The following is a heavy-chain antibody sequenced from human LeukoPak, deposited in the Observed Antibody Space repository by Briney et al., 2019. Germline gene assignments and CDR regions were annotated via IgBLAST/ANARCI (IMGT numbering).Heavy chain of an antibody. CDR2: ISYDGSNK. V-gene: IGHV3-30*18. CDR3: AKGSTGYSSSWYPY. Sequence: PGGSLRLSCAASGFTFSYHWMTWVRQAPGKGLEWVAVISYDGSNKYYADSVKGRFTISRDNSKNTLYLQMNSLRAEDTAVYYCAKGSTGYSSSWYPYWGQGTLVTVSS. CDR1: GFTFSYHW. J-gene: IGHJ4*02. D-gene: IGHD6-13*01.